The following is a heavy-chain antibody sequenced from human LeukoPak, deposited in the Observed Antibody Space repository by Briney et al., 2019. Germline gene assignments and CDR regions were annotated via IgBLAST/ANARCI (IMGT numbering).Heavy chain of an antibody. J-gene: IGHJ4*02. V-gene: IGHV4-38-2*02. Sequence: SETLSLTCTVSGFSISSGHYWGWVRQPPGAGLEWIGSVCQSGTTYYNPSLKSRVTTSVDMSKNQFSLRLRPVTAADTAVYYCARIFIRNGYSSYFDCWGQGTLVTVSS. CDR2: VCQSGTT. D-gene: IGHD5-18*01. CDR3: ARIFIRNGYSSYFDC. CDR1: GFSISSGHY.